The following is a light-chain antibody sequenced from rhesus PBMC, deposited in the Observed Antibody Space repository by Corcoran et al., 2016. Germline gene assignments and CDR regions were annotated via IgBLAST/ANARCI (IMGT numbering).Light chain of an antibody. CDR3: SSYTTSDTFV. J-gene: IGLJ6*01. Sequence: QSVPTQPPSMSGSPGQSVTISCTGTSSDIGGYNYVSWYQHHPAKAPRLMIYGVNNRPSGVSNRFSGSKSGNTASLTISGLQTEDEAYYFCSSYTTSDTFVVGSGTKLTVL. V-gene: IGLV2S7*01. CDR2: GVN. CDR1: SSDIGGYNY.